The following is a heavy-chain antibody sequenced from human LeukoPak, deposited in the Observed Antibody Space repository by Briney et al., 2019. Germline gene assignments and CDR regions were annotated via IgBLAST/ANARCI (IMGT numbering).Heavy chain of an antibody. Sequence: SETLSLTCSVSGGSISSYYWTWIRQPAGKGLEWIGRNYTSGSTNYNPSLKSRVTMSLDTSKNQFSLKLSSVTAADTAVYYCARGGDYHPYDYWGQGTLVTVSS. J-gene: IGHJ4*02. V-gene: IGHV4-4*07. CDR3: ARGGDYHPYDY. CDR2: NYTSGST. D-gene: IGHD4-17*01. CDR1: GGSISSYY.